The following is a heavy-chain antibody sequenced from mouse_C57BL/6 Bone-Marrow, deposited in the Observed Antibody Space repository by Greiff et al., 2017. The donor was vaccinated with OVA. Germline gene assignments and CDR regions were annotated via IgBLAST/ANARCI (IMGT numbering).Heavy chain of an antibody. J-gene: IGHJ1*03. V-gene: IGHV1-59*01. D-gene: IGHD1-1*01. CDR3: ARPNYDGSSYWYFDV. CDR2: IDPSDSYT. Sequence: QVQLQQPGAELVRPGTSVKLSCKASGYTFTSYWMHWVKQRPGQGLEWIGVIDPSDSYTNYNQKFKGKATLTVDTSSSTAYMPLSSLTSEDSAVYDCARPNYDGSSYWYFDVWGTGTTVTVSS. CDR1: GYTFTSYW.